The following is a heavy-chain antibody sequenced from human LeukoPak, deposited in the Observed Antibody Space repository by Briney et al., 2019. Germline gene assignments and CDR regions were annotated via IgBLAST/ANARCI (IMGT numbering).Heavy chain of an antibody. D-gene: IGHD3-10*01. CDR3: ARGGHRRYYYTSGSAFDP. J-gene: IGHJ5*02. Sequence: ASVKVSCKASGYTFTSYFISWVRQAPGQGLEWMGWISVYNSNTNYAQKLQDRVTMTTDTSTSTAYMELKSLRSDDTAVYYCARGGHRRYYYTSGSAFDPWGQGTLVTVSS. V-gene: IGHV1-18*01. CDR1: GYTFTSYF. CDR2: ISVYNSNT.